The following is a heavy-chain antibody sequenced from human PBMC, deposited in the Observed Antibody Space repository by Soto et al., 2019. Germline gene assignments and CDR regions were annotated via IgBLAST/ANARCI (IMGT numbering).Heavy chain of an antibody. CDR2: IVASSGNT. V-gene: IGHV1-58*01. Sequence: EASVKVSCKASGFTFTSSAVQWVRQARGQGLEWIGWIVASSGNTSYAQKFQGRVTMTRNTSISTAYMELSSLRSEDTAVYYCARLYSSSWYSGFDPWGQGTLVTVSS. CDR3: ARLYSSSWYSGFDP. CDR1: GFTFTSSA. D-gene: IGHD6-13*01. J-gene: IGHJ5*02.